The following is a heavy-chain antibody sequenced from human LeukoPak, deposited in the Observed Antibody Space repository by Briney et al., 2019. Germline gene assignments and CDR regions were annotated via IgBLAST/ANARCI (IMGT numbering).Heavy chain of an antibody. CDR3: YRGKGYGDYKFYVDY. CDR1: GFTFSSYS. D-gene: IGHD4-17*01. Sequence: GGSLRLSCAASGFTFSSYSMNWVRQAPGKGLEWVSSISSSSSYIYYADSVKGRFTISRDNSKNSLYLQMNSLRAEDTAVYYCYRGKGYGDYKFYVDYWGQGTLVTVSS. V-gene: IGHV3-21*01. CDR2: ISSSSSYI. J-gene: IGHJ4*02.